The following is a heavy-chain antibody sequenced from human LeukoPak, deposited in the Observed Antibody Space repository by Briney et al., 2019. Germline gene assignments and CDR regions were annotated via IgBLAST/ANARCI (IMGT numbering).Heavy chain of an antibody. Sequence: GGSLRLSCAVSGFTARSHFMGWVRQAPGKGLEWVSAISGSGGSTYYADSVKGRCTISRDNSKNTLYLQMNSLRAEDTAVYYCVCRSGLSDYYWGQGTLVTVSS. CDR2: ISGSGGST. CDR1: GFTARSHF. CDR3: VCRSGLSDYY. V-gene: IGHV3-23*01. D-gene: IGHD3-3*01. J-gene: IGHJ4*02.